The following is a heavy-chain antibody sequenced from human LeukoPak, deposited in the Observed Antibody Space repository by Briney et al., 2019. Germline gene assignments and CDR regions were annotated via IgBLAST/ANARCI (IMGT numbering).Heavy chain of an antibody. CDR2: VYYAGTI. V-gene: IGHV4-39*07. Sequence: SETLSLTCTVSGGSISSNSYYWAWFRQPPGKGLEWIGSVYYAGTIYYNPSLKSRVTVSVDTSTTQFSLELSSVTAADTAVYYCASGQSSGWYAFDYWGQGTLVTVSS. D-gene: IGHD6-19*01. CDR3: ASGQSSGWYAFDY. J-gene: IGHJ4*02. CDR1: GGSISSNSYY.